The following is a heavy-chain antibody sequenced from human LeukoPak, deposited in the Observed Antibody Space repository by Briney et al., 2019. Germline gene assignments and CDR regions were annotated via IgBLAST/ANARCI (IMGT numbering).Heavy chain of an antibody. V-gene: IGHV3-23*01. CDR1: GFTFSSYA. CDR3: AKVAHYYGSGSYYEYYFDY. Sequence: GGSLRLSCAASGFTFSSYAMSWVRQAPGKGLEWVSAISGSGGSTYHADSVKGRFTISRDNSKNTLYLQMNSLRAEDTAVYYCAKVAHYYGSGSYYEYYFDYWGQGTLVTVSS. D-gene: IGHD3-10*01. J-gene: IGHJ4*02. CDR2: ISGSGGST.